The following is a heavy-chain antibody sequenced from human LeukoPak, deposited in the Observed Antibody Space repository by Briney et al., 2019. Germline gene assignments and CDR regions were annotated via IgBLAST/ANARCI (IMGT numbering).Heavy chain of an antibody. V-gene: IGHV3-7*03. J-gene: IGHJ4*02. CDR2: IKPDGSEK. CDR1: GFTFSSYW. CDR3: AKAGHYGSGSYYSDY. D-gene: IGHD3-10*01. Sequence: GGSLRLSCAASGFTFSSYWMSWVRQAPGKGLEWVAEIKPDGSEKYYVDSVKGRFTISRDNAENSLYLQMSSLRAGDTAVYYCAKAGHYGSGSYYSDYWGRGTLVTVSP.